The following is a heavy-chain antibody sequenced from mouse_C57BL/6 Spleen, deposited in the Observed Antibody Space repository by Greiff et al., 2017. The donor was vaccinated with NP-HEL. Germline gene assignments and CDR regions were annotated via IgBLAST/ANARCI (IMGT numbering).Heavy chain of an antibody. CDR1: GFSFNTYA. CDR2: IRSKSNNYAT. J-gene: IGHJ1*03. V-gene: IGHV10-1*01. D-gene: IGHD1-1*01. Sequence: EVQLVESGGGLVQPKGSLKLSCAASGFSFNTYAMNWVRQAPGKGLEWVARIRSKSNNYATYYADSVKDRFTISRDDSESMLYLQTNNLKTEDTAMYYCVRQYYGSSLWYFDVWGTGTTVTVSS. CDR3: VRQYYGSSLWYFDV.